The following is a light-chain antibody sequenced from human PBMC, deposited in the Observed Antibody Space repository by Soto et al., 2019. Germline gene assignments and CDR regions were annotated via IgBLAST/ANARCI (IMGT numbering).Light chain of an antibody. V-gene: IGKV1-5*01. Sequence: IQMTQSPSTLSASVGDRVTITCRASQTISNWLAWYQQKPGKAPKLLIYDASSLQSGVPSRFSGRGSGTEFTLTISSLQPDEFATYYCQQYNFFPRTFGQGTKVDIK. J-gene: IGKJ1*01. CDR2: DAS. CDR3: QQYNFFPRT. CDR1: QTISNW.